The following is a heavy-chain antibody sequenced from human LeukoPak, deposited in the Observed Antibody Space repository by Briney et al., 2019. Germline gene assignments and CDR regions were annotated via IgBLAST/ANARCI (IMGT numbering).Heavy chain of an antibody. CDR2: ISSSSSYI. CDR3: ARDRVLNWFDP. CDR1: GFTFSSYS. D-gene: IGHD3-10*01. Sequence: PGGSLRLSCAASGFTFSSYSMNWVGQAPGKGLEWVSSISSSSSYIYYADSVKGRFTISRDNAKNSLYLQMNSLRAEDTAVYYCARDRVLNWFDPWGQGTLVTVSS. J-gene: IGHJ5*02. V-gene: IGHV3-21*01.